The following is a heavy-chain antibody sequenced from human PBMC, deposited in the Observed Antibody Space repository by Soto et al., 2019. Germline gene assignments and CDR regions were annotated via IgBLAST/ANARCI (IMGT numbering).Heavy chain of an antibody. D-gene: IGHD2-2*01. Sequence: QVPLVESGGGVVQPGRSLRLSCAASGFTFSSYGMHWVRQAPGKGLEWVAVIWYDGSNKYYADSVKGRLTISRDNSKNPMYLQMNSLRAEDTAVYYCARAVGSRYCSSTGCVSYCMDVWGRGTTVTVSS. CDR2: IWYDGSNK. CDR3: ARAVGSRYCSSTGCVSYCMDV. V-gene: IGHV3-33*01. CDR1: GFTFSSYG. J-gene: IGHJ6*02.